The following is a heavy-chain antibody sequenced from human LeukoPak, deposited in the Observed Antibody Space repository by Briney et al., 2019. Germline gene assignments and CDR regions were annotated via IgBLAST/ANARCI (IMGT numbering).Heavy chain of an antibody. CDR1: GYTFTGYY. CDR3: AREVFYDYYGMDV. Sequence: ASVKVSCKASGYTFTGYYMHWVRQAPGQGLEWMGWINPNSGGTNYAQKFQGRVTMTRDTSISTAYMELSRLRSDDTAVYYCAREVFYDYYGMDVWGQGTTVTVSS. V-gene: IGHV1-2*02. CDR2: INPNSGGT. D-gene: IGHD5/OR15-5a*01. J-gene: IGHJ6*02.